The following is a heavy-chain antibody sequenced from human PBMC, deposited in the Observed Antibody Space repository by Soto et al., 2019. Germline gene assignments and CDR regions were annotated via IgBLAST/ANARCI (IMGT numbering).Heavy chain of an antibody. CDR3: ARVRFLEWIIDY. Sequence: PSETLSLTCTVSGGSISSGGYYWGWIRQHPGKGLEWIGYIYYSGSTYYNPSLKSRVTISVDTSKNQFSLKLSSVTAADTAVYYCARVRFLEWIIDYWGQGTLVTVSS. V-gene: IGHV4-31*03. D-gene: IGHD3-3*01. J-gene: IGHJ4*02. CDR1: GGSISSGGYY. CDR2: IYYSGST.